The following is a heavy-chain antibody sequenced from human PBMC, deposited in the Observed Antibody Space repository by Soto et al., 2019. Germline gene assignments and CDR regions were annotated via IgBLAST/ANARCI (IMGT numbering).Heavy chain of an antibody. V-gene: IGHV3-7*03. CDR1: GFTFSSYW. D-gene: IGHD4-17*01. Sequence: PGGSLRLSCAASGFTFSSYWMSWVRQAPGKGLEWVANIKQDGSEKYYVDSVKGRFTISRDNAKNSLYLQMNSLRAEDTAVYYCARDGGDYGDTDDAFDIWGQGTMVTVSS. J-gene: IGHJ3*02. CDR3: ARDGGDYGDTDDAFDI. CDR2: IKQDGSEK.